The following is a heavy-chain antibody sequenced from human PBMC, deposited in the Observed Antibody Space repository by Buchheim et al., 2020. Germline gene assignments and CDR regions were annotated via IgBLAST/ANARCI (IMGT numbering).Heavy chain of an antibody. CDR1: GFTFDNYA. Sequence: EVQLLESGGGLVQPGGSLRLSCAASGFTFDNYAMNWVRQAPGRGLEWVSTISGGGGSTFYADSVRGRFTISRDNSKNALYLQMNSLRAEDTAVYYCAKDEQQLIPKYFDYWGQGAL. J-gene: IGHJ4*02. CDR2: ISGGGGST. D-gene: IGHD1-1*01. V-gene: IGHV3-23*01. CDR3: AKDEQQLIPKYFDY.